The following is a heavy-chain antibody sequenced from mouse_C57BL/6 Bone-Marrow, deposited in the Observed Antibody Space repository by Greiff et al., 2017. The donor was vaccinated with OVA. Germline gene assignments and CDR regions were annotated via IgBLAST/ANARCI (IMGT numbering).Heavy chain of an antibody. V-gene: IGHV5-17*01. CDR2: ISSGSSTI. CDR3: ATDSSGYVGY. Sequence: DVKLQESGGGLVKPGGSLKLSCAASGFTFSDYGMHWVRQAPEKGLEWVAYISSGSSTIYYADTVKGRFTICRDNAKNTLFLQMTSMRSEDTAMYYCATDSSGYVGYWGQGTTLTVSS. D-gene: IGHD3-2*02. CDR1: GFTFSDYG. J-gene: IGHJ2*01.